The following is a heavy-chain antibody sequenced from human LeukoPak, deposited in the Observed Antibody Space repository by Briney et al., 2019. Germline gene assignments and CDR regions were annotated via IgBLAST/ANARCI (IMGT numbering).Heavy chain of an antibody. CDR1: GGSISSGAYY. CDR3: ARHTVTTSYFFDY. CDR2: IYYSGRT. J-gene: IGHJ4*02. Sequence: SETLSLTCTVSGGSISSGAYYWSWIRQHPGKGLEWIGYIYYSGRTYYNPSLKSRFNISLNTSQNQFSLKLSSVTAADTAVYYCARHTVTTSYFFDYWGQGTLVSVSS. D-gene: IGHD4-17*01. V-gene: IGHV4-31*03.